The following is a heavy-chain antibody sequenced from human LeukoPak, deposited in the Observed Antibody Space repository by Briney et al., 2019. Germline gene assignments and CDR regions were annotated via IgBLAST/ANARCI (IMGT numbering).Heavy chain of an antibody. V-gene: IGHV3-7*04. CDR3: ARDNGWVDY. CDR1: GFTFSNYW. J-gene: IGHJ4*02. CDR2: IKQDGSQK. D-gene: IGHD2-8*01. Sequence: GGSLRLSCAVSGFTFSNYWLTWVRQAPGKGLEWVANIKQDGSQKNYVDSEKGRFIVSRDNARNSLYLQMNSLRAEDTAIYYCARDNGWVDYWGQGTLVTVSS.